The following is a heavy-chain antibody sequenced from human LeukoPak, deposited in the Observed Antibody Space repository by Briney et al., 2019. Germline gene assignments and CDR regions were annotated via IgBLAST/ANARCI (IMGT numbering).Heavy chain of an antibody. J-gene: IGHJ6*02. CDR3: ARGTYCSGGGCYGRGSYYYYGMDV. CDR1: GFTFSSYA. D-gene: IGHD2-15*01. CDR2: ISYYGSNK. V-gene: IGHV3-30-3*01. Sequence: PGGSLRLSCAASGFTFSSYAMHWVRQAPGKGLEWVAVISYYGSNKYYADSVKGRFTISRDNSKNTLYLQMNSLRAEDTAVYYCARGTYCSGGGCYGRGSYYYYGMDVWGQGTTVTVSS.